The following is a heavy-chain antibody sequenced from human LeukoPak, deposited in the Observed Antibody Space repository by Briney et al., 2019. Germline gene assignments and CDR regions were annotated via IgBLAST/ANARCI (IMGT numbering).Heavy chain of an antibody. CDR1: GFTFNSYA. J-gene: IGHJ4*02. V-gene: IGHV3-48*03. Sequence: GGSLRLSCAASGFTFNSYAMAWVRQAPGKGLEWVSYISSSGSTIYYADSVKGRFTISRDNAKNSLYLQMNSLRAEDTAVYYCATDMVRGVRDFDYWGQGTLVTVSS. CDR2: ISSSGSTI. CDR3: ATDMVRGVRDFDY. D-gene: IGHD3-10*01.